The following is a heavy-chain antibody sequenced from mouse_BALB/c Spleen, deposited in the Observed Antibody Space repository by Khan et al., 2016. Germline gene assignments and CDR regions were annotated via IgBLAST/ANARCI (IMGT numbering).Heavy chain of an antibody. CDR2: ILPGSGAT. CDR1: GYTFSNYW. D-gene: IGHD2-4*01. Sequence: QVQLKESGADLMKPGASVRISCKATGYTFSNYWIEWVKQRPGHGLEWIGEILPGSGATTYNENFKGKATFTADISSNTAYMQFSSLTSEDSAVSSVASPVCYDYGVCAVDFWGQGTSVIVSS. CDR3: ASPVCYDYGVCAVDF. J-gene: IGHJ4*01. V-gene: IGHV1-9*01.